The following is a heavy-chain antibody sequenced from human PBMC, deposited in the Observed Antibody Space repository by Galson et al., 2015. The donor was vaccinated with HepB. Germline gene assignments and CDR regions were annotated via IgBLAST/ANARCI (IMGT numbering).Heavy chain of an antibody. Sequence: SLRLSCAASGFIFSSYAMHWVRQAPGKGLEWVAVLSSNEKNIYYADSVRGRFTISRDNSKDTLYLQMNSLRAEDTAVYYCARTFYFDYWGQGTPVTVSS. CDR1: GFIFSSYA. CDR3: ARTFYFDY. CDR2: LSSNEKNI. J-gene: IGHJ4*02. V-gene: IGHV3-30*04.